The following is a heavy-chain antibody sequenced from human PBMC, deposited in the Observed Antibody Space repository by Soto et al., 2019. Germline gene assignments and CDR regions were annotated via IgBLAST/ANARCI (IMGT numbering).Heavy chain of an antibody. D-gene: IGHD3-9*01. CDR3: ARSVILTGGSYKGLIRLHYFDT. J-gene: IGHJ4*02. CDR1: GDSIRNRNYF. Sequence: SETLSLTCTVSGDSIRNRNYFWGWIRQPPGKGLEWIVSRYDDESSFYNPSLKSRVTLSLDESKNEFSLNVDSVTAADTAVYYCARSVILTGGSYKGLIRLHYFDTWGPGTLVTVSS. V-gene: IGHV4-39*07. CDR2: RYDDESS.